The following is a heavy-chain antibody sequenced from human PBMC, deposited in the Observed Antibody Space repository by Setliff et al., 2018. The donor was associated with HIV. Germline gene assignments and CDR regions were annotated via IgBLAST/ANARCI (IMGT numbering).Heavy chain of an antibody. CDR1: GFIFANYA. J-gene: IGHJ4*02. CDR3: AVDLGDYYYDTTDYYYGGGLGY. Sequence: ASVKVSCKTSGFIFANYAVHWVRQAPGQGLEWMGWINAGNGDTRYSQKFQGSVTITRDMSTRTAYMELSSLRSEDTAVYYCAVDLGDYYYDTTDYYYGGGLGYWGQGTLVTVSS. D-gene: IGHD3-22*01. V-gene: IGHV1-3*01. CDR2: INAGNGDT.